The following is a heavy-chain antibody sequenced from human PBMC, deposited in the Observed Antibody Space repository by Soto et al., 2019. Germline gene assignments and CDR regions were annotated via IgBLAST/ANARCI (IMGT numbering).Heavy chain of an antibody. J-gene: IGHJ4*02. Sequence: PGESLKISCKGSGYSFISNWIGWVRQMPGKGLEWMGIIYPGDSDITYSPSFQGQVTISADKSISTAYLQWSSLKASDTAIYYCARLLVNTNWYSFDYWGQGTLVTVSS. CDR2: IYPGDSDI. V-gene: IGHV5-51*01. CDR1: GYSFISNW. CDR3: ARLLVNTNWYSFDY. D-gene: IGHD2-21*02.